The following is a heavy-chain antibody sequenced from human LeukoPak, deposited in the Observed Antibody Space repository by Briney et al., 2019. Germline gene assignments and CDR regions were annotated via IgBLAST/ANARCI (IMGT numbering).Heavy chain of an antibody. CDR1: GYTFTSYY. Sequence: ASVKVSCKASGYTFTSYYMHWVRQAPGQGLEWMGIINPSGGSTSYAQKFQGRVTMTRDTSTSTVYMELSSLRSEDTALYYCARALLRYFDWLCLGYWGQGTLVTVSS. CDR2: INPSGGST. J-gene: IGHJ4*02. D-gene: IGHD3-9*01. V-gene: IGHV1-46*03. CDR3: ARALLRYFDWLCLGY.